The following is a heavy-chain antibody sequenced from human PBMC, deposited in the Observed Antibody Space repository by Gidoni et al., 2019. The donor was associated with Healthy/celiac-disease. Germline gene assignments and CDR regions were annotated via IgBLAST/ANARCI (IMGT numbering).Heavy chain of an antibody. D-gene: IGHD6-6*01. Sequence: QVQLVESGGGVVQPGRSLRLSCAASGFHFSSYGMHWVRQAPGKGREWVAVISYDGINKYYAYSVKGRFTISRDNSKNTLYLQMNSLRAEDTAVYYCAKVARGSSSDYWGQGTLVTVSS. V-gene: IGHV3-30*18. CDR1: GFHFSSYG. J-gene: IGHJ4*02. CDR3: AKVARGSSSDY. CDR2: ISYDGINK.